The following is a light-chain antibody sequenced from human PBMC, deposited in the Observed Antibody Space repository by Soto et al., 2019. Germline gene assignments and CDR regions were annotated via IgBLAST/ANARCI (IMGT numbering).Light chain of an antibody. V-gene: IGLV2-18*02. CDR3: YSFTSSNTYV. CDR1: SSDVGSYNR. CDR2: EVS. J-gene: IGLJ1*01. Sequence: QSVLTQPPSVSGSPGQSVTISCTGTSSDVGSYNRVSWYQQPPGTAPKVIIYEVSNRPSGVPDRFSGPKSGNTASLTISGLQPEDEADYYCYSFTSSNTYVFGTGTKVTVL.